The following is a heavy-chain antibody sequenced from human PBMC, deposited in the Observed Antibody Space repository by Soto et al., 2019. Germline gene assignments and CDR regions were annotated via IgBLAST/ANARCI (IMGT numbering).Heavy chain of an antibody. CDR3: ARDQGGENDAFDI. CDR2: IWYDGSNK. V-gene: IGHV3-33*01. D-gene: IGHD2-15*01. J-gene: IGHJ3*02. CDR1: GFTFSSYG. Sequence: GGSLRLSCAASGFTFSSYGMHWVRQAPGKGLEWVAVIWYDGSNKYYADSVKGRFTISRDNSKNTLYLQMNSLRAEDTAVYYCARDQGGENDAFDIWGQGTMVTVSS.